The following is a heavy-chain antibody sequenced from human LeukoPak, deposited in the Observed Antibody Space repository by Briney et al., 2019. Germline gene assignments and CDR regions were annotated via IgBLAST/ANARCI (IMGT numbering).Heavy chain of an antibody. CDR1: GLTFSSYW. V-gene: IGHV3-74*01. J-gene: IGHJ4*02. Sequence: GGSLRLSCAASGLTFSSYWMDWVRQAPEKGLVWVSRIKSYGSSTSYADSVKGRFTISRDNAKNTLYLQMNSLRAEDTAVYYCARDKEDSSGFPLGYWGQGTLVTVSS. CDR3: ARDKEDSSGFPLGY. CDR2: IKSYGSST. D-gene: IGHD3-22*01.